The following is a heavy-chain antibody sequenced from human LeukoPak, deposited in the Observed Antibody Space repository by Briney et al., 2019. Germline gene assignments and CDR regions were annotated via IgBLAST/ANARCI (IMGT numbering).Heavy chain of an antibody. V-gene: IGHV4-39*01. CDR2: IYYSGSN. Sequence: SETLSLTCTVSGGSFSSSSYYWGWIRQPPGKGLEWIGSIYYSGSNYYNPSLNSRVTISVDTSKNQFSLKLSSVTAADTAVYYCATPQRGSGGSFDYWGQGTLVTVSS. D-gene: IGHD3-10*01. J-gene: IGHJ4*02. CDR3: ATPQRGSGGSFDY. CDR1: GGSFSSSSYY.